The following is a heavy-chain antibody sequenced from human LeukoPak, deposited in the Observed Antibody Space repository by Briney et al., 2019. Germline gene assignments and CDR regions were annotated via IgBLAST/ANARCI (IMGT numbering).Heavy chain of an antibody. CDR2: ISYDGSRE. CDR3: ARAGPYGSGSYCAY. Sequence: GRSLTLSCAASGFIFRNYGMHWVRQAPGKGLEWVAVISYDGSREYYADSVKGRFTISRDNSQNTLYLQINSLRAEDTAVYYCARAGPYGSGSYCAYWGHGTLVTVSS. CDR1: GFIFRNYG. D-gene: IGHD3-10*01. J-gene: IGHJ4*01. V-gene: IGHV3-30*03.